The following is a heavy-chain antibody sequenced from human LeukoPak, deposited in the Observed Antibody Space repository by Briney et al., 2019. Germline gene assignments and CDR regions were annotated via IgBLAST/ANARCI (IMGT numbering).Heavy chain of an antibody. Sequence: SETLSLTCSVSGYSISCGYYWGWIRQPPGKGLEWIGSIYYSGSTYYNPSLKSRVTISIDTSKNQFSLKLNSVTAADTAVYYCARVARQYDIPYWGQGTLVTVSS. D-gene: IGHD3-9*01. V-gene: IGHV4-38-2*02. CDR1: GYSISCGYY. J-gene: IGHJ4*02. CDR3: ARVARQYDIPY. CDR2: IYYSGST.